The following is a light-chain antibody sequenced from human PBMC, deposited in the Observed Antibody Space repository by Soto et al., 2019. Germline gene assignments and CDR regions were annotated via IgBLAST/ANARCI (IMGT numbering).Light chain of an antibody. CDR3: QQYNNWPVT. CDR2: GAS. Sequence: EIVMTQSPATLSVSPGERVTFSCRASQSVSTRLAWYQHKPGQAPRLLISGASTGATGIPPRFSGSGSGTDFTLTVNSLQSEDIAVYYCQQYNNWPVTFGGGTKVDIK. J-gene: IGKJ4*01. CDR1: QSVSTR. V-gene: IGKV3-15*01.